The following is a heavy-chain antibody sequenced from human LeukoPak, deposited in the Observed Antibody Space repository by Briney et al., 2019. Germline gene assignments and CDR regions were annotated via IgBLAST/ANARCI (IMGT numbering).Heavy chain of an antibody. V-gene: IGHV4-39*07. Sequence: SETLSLTCSVSGDSIRDSVYYWGWIRQPPGKSLEWIGNVFYSGSAYYNPSLKSRVTILVDTSKNQFSLKLSSVTAADTAVYYCARNRGYCTNGVCSSFDYYYMDVWGKGTTVTVSS. D-gene: IGHD2-8*01. CDR1: GDSIRDSVYY. J-gene: IGHJ6*03. CDR2: VFYSGSA. CDR3: ARNRGYCTNGVCSSFDYYYMDV.